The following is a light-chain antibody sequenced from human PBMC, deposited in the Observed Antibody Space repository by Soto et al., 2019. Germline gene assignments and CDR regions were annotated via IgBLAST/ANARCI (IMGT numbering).Light chain of an antibody. J-gene: IGKJ5*01. CDR1: QSVSNN. CDR2: YAS. V-gene: IGKV3-15*01. Sequence: EIMMTQSPATLSVSPGDRATLSCRASQSVSNNLAWYQQKPGQAPRLLIYYASTRATGIPARFSGSGSGTEFNITISSLQSEDFALYYCQQYNNWPPITFGQGTRLEIK. CDR3: QQYNNWPPIT.